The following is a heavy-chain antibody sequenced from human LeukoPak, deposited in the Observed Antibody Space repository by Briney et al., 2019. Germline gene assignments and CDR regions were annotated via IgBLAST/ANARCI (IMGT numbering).Heavy chain of an antibody. CDR2: IYHSGST. Sequence: PSQTLSLTCAVSGGSISSGGYSWSWIRQPPGKGLEWIGYIYHSGSTYYNPSLKSRVTISVDRSKNQFSLKLCSVTAADTAVYYCASFGPGYCSSTSCHNNDYWGQGTLVTVSS. V-gene: IGHV4-30-2*01. CDR3: ASFGPGYCSSTSCHNNDY. J-gene: IGHJ4*02. CDR1: GGSISSGGYS. D-gene: IGHD2-2*02.